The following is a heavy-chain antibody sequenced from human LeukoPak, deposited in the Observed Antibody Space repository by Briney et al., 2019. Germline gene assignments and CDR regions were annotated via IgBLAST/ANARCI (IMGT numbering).Heavy chain of an antibody. D-gene: IGHD2-2*01. CDR1: GFTFSDYY. Sequence: GSLRLSCAASGFTFSDYYMSWIRQAPGKGLEWVSYISSSGSTIYYADSVKGRFTISRDNAKNSLYLQMNSLRAEDTAVYYCARDPYCSSTSCDYFDYWGQGTLVTVSS. CDR2: ISSSGSTI. J-gene: IGHJ4*02. CDR3: ARDPYCSSTSCDYFDY. V-gene: IGHV3-11*01.